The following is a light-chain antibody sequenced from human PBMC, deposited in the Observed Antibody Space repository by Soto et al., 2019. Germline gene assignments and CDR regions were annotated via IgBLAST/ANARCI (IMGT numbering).Light chain of an antibody. Sequence: ELVMTQSPATLSASPGERATLSCRASQSVNSNLAWYQQKPGQAPRLLIYGASTRATGIPARFSGGGSGTEFTLTISSLQSEDFAVYSCQQYNNWPPWTFGQGTKVEIK. CDR2: GAS. V-gene: IGKV3-15*01. CDR1: QSVNSN. J-gene: IGKJ1*01. CDR3: QQYNNWPPWT.